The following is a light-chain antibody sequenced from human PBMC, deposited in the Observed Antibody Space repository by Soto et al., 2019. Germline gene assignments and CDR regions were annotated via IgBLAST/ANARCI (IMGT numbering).Light chain of an antibody. Sequence: EIVLTQSPGTLSLSPGERATLSCRASQSVNNNYVAWYQQKPGQAPRLLIFRASNKATGIPDRFSGSGSGTEFILPLSGLEPEDSGIYPCPQHGGSPETFGQGPKGDNK. CDR2: RAS. CDR1: QSVNNNY. V-gene: IGKV3-20*01. J-gene: IGKJ1*01. CDR3: PQHGGSPET.